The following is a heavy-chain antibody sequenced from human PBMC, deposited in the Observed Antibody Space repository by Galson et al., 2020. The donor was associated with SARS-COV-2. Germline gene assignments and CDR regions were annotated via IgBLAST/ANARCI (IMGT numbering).Heavy chain of an antibody. Sequence: GESLKISCAASGLTFSSYGMHWVRQAPGKGLEWVAVISYDGSNKYYADSVKGRFTISRDNSKNTLYLQMNSLRAEDTAVYYCAKQMAGYCSGGSCYSGYFDYWGQGTLVTVSS. CDR2: ISYDGSNK. D-gene: IGHD2-15*01. CDR1: GLTFSSYG. V-gene: IGHV3-30*18. CDR3: AKQMAGYCSGGSCYSGYFDY. J-gene: IGHJ4*02.